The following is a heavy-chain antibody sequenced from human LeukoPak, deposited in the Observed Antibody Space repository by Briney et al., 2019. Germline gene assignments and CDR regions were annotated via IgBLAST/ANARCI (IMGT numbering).Heavy chain of an antibody. J-gene: IGHJ4*02. CDR1: GYTFTGYY. Sequence: ASVKVSCKASGYTFTGYYMHWVRQAPGQGLEWMGWINPNSGSTNYAQKFQGRVTMTRDTSTDTAYMELSRLRSDDTAVYYCARARRYFDWLFYYWGQGTLATVSS. CDR3: ARARRYFDWLFYY. CDR2: INPNSGST. D-gene: IGHD3-9*01. V-gene: IGHV1-2*02.